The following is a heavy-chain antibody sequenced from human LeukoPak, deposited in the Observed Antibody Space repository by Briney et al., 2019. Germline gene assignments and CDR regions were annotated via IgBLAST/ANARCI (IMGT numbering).Heavy chain of an antibody. CDR1: GGSISSGGYY. CDR2: IYYSGGT. J-gene: IGHJ4*02. CDR3: ARGSIAAAGISDY. Sequence: SQTLSLTCTVSGGSISSGGYYWSWIRQHPGKGLEWIGYIYYSGGTYYNPSLKSRVTISVDTSKNQFSLKLSSVTAADTAVYYCARGSIAAAGISDYWGQGTLVTVSS. D-gene: IGHD6-13*01. V-gene: IGHV4-31*03.